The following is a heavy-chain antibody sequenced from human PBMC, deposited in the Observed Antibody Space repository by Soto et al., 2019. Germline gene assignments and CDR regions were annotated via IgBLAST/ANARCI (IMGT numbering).Heavy chain of an antibody. J-gene: IGHJ4*02. CDR2: ISSSGSTI. D-gene: IGHD1-26*01. CDR1: GFTISSYE. CDR3: ERDGRSSRPQFYFDY. V-gene: IGHV3-48*03. Sequence: PGGSLRLSCAASGFTISSYEMNWVRQAPGKGLEWVSYISSSGSTIYYADSVKGRFTISRDNAKNSLYLQMNSLRAEDTALYYCERDGRSSRPQFYFDYWGQGTLVTVYS.